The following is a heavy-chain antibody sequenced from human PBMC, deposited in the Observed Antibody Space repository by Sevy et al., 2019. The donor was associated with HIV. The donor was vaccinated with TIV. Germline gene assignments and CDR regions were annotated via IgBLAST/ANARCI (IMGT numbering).Heavy chain of an antibody. J-gene: IGHJ6*02. CDR2: IYYSGST. V-gene: IGHV4-39*01. CDR1: VGSISSSSYY. D-gene: IGHD3-22*01. Sequence: SETLSLTCTVSVGSISSSSYYWGWIRQPPGKGLEWIGSIYYSGSTYYNPSLKSRVTISVDTSKNQFSLKLSSVTAADTAVYYCARQGAYYYDSSGYYSGMDVWGQGTTVTVSS. CDR3: ARQGAYYYDSSGYYSGMDV.